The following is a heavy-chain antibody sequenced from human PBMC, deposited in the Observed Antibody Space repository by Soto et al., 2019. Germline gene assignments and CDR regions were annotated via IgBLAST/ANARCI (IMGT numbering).Heavy chain of an antibody. CDR3: ARDTETLGPRANDALDI. J-gene: IGHJ3*02. CDR1: GYTFSAYT. CDR2: INAGSGNT. V-gene: IGHV1-3*01. Sequence: ASVKVSCKATGYTFSAYTMNWVRQAPGQSLEWMGWINAGSGNTKYSQNFQGRVSITRDTSASTVYMELTGLTSEDTAVYYCARDTETLGPRANDALDIWGQGTMVTVS. D-gene: IGHD3-3*02.